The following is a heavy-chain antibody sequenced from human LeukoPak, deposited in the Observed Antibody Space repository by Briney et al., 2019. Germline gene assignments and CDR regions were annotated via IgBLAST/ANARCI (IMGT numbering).Heavy chain of an antibody. V-gene: IGHV3-23*01. D-gene: IGHD3-10*01. Sequence: PGGSLRLSCAASGFIFGSYTMNWVRQAPGRGLEWVSGITGSGGSTYYADSVKGRFSISRDNSKNTLYVQMNSLRVEDTALYYCAKASGSGSYFFDYWGQGTLVTVSS. CDR2: ITGSGGST. CDR3: AKASGSGSYFFDY. CDR1: GFIFGSYT. J-gene: IGHJ4*02.